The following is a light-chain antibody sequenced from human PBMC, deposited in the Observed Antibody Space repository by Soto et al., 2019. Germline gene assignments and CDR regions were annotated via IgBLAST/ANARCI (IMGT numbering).Light chain of an antibody. CDR3: QTGSNWPPVIN. V-gene: IGKV3-11*01. CDR2: DAS. CDR1: QSFSSY. Sequence: EIVLTQSPATLSLSPGERATLSCRASQSFSSYLAWYQQKPGQAPRLLIYDASKRATGIPARFSGRGSGTDFTLTISSLEPDDFAVYYCQTGSNWPPVINFGQGTRLEIK. J-gene: IGKJ5*01.